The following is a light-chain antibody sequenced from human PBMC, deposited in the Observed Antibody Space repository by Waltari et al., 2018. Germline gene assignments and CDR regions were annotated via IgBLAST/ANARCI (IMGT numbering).Light chain of an antibody. CDR1: AFPPHY. V-gene: IGLV3-25*03. J-gene: IGLJ2*01. CDR2: KNS. Sequence: SYELTQPSSVSVSPGQMAWITCPGDAFPPHYIHLYQHKSGQAPVLVMFKNSERPSGIPERISGSSSGTTVTLTITGVQAEDEADYYCQSVDNSFGYVVFGGGTKLTVL. CDR3: QSVDNSFGYVV.